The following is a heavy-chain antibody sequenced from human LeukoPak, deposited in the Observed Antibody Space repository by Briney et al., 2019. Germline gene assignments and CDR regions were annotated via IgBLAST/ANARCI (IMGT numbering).Heavy chain of an antibody. J-gene: IGHJ4*02. CDR1: GYTFTSYG. V-gene: IGHV1-18*01. Sequence: GASVKVSCKASGYTFTSYGISWVRQAPGQGLEWMGWISAYNGNTNYAQKLQGRVTMTTDTSTSTAYMELRSLRSDDTAVYYCARVGRNYYDSSGYYPPDYWGQGTLVTVSS. D-gene: IGHD3-22*01. CDR3: ARVGRNYYDSSGYYPPDY. CDR2: ISAYNGNT.